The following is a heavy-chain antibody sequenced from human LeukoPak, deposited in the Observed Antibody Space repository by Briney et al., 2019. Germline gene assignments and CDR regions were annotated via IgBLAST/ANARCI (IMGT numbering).Heavy chain of an antibody. CDR1: GFTFSSYS. Sequence: PGGSLRLSCAASGFTFSSYSMNWVRQAPGKGLEWVSSISSSSSYIYYADSVKGRFTISRDNSKNTLYLQMNSLRAEDTAVYYCAKDKRTMVRGGGVPGTFDIWGQGTMVTVSS. CDR2: ISSSSSYI. D-gene: IGHD3-10*01. CDR3: AKDKRTMVRGGGVPGTFDI. J-gene: IGHJ3*02. V-gene: IGHV3-21*04.